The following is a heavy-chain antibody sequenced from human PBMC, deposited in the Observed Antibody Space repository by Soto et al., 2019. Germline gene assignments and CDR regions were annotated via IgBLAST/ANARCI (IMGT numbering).Heavy chain of an antibody. J-gene: IGHJ4*02. V-gene: IGHV1-8*01. D-gene: IGHD1-26*01. CDR3: GGGGGGSYRLDY. Sequence: QVQLVQSGAEVKKPGASVKVSCKASGYTFTSYDINWVRQATGQGLEWMGWMNPNSGNTGYAQKFQGRVTMARNSCRGTAYMELSSLRAEDAAVEWGGGGGGGSYRLDYWGQGTLVTVSS. CDR2: MNPNSGNT. CDR1: GYTFTSYD.